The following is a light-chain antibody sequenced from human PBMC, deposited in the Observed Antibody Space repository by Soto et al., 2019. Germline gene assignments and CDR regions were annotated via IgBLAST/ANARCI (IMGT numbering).Light chain of an antibody. V-gene: IGLV2-14*01. CDR2: EVS. CDR1: GSDIGGYNY. Sequence: QSVLTQPASVSGSPGQSITISCTGTGSDIGGYNYVSWYQQHPGKAPKVMIYEVSNRPSGVSNRLSASKSGNTASLTISGLQAEDEADYYCTSYTSSSSVVFGGGTKLTVL. CDR3: TSYTSSSSVV. J-gene: IGLJ2*01.